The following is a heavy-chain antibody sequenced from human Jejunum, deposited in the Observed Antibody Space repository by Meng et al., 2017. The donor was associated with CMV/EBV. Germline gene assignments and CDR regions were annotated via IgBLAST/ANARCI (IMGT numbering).Heavy chain of an antibody. Sequence: AAPACPVMPLYALSYPRLCFRGSLVRGYYVWSWIRPPPGKGLGWIAYIHDTGSTSYNPSLKSRVDISLGTSRTHFSVTLSSVTAEDTAVYFCARGSIFVSFDSWGQGTLVTVSS. CDR3: ARGSIFVSFDS. CDR2: IHDTGST. CDR1: RGSLVRGYYV. J-gene: IGHJ4*02. V-gene: IGHV4-30-4*02. D-gene: IGHD3-3*01.